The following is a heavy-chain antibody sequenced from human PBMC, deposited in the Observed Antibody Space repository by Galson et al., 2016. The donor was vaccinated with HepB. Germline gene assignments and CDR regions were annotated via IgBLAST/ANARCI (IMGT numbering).Heavy chain of an antibody. Sequence: SLRLSCAASGFTFRNYGMTWVRQAPGKGLEVVSSISRSGDSTAYADSVKGRFTISRDNSKKTLYLQMNSLRAEDTAVYYCAKDGRIYCSSASCHDHFHYWGQGTLVTVSS. CDR1: GFTFRNYG. CDR3: AKDGRIYCSSASCHDHFHY. V-gene: IGHV3-23*01. D-gene: IGHD2-2*01. J-gene: IGHJ4*02. CDR2: ISRSGDST.